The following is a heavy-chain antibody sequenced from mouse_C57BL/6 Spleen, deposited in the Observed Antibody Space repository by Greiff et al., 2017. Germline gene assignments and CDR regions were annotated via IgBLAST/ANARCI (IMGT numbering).Heavy chain of an antibody. CDR1: GYTFTTYP. J-gene: IGHJ1*03. CDR3: DRGSDGYYRYFDV. Sequence: VQLQQSGAELVKPGASVKMSCKASGYTFTTYPIAWMKQNHGKSLEWIGNFHTYNDDTKYNEKFKGKATLTVEKSYSTVNLELSRLTSDDSAVYSWDRGSDGYYRYFDVWGTGTTVTVSS. CDR2: FHTYNDDT. V-gene: IGHV1-47*01. D-gene: IGHD2-3*01.